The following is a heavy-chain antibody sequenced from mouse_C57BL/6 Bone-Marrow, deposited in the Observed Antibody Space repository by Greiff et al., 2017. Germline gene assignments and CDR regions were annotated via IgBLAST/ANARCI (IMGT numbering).Heavy chain of an antibody. CDR3: ARGVSAWFAY. Sequence: VQRVESGAELAKPGASVKLSCKASGYTFTSYWMHWVKQRPGQGLEWIGYINPSSGYTKYNQKFKDKATLTADKSSSTAYMQLSSLTYEDSAVYDCARGVSAWFAYWGQGTLVTVSA. J-gene: IGHJ3*01. CDR2: INPSSGYT. CDR1: GYTFTSYW. V-gene: IGHV1-7*01.